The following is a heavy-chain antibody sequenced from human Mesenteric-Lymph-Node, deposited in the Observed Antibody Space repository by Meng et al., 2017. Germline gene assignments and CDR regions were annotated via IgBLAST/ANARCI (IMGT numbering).Heavy chain of an antibody. V-gene: IGHV1-2*06. CDR1: GYTFTGYY. J-gene: IGHJ4*02. Sequence: ASVKVSCKASGYTFTGYYMHWVRQAPGQGLEWMGRINPNSGGTNYAQKFQGRVTMTRDTSISIAYMELSRLRSDDTAVYYCARNLLWDRQDFDYWGQGTLVTVSS. D-gene: IGHD1-26*01. CDR3: ARNLLWDRQDFDY. CDR2: INPNSGGT.